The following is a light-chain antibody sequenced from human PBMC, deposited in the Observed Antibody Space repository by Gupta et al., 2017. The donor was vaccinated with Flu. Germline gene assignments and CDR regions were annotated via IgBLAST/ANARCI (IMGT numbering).Light chain of an antibody. CDR2: DAS. Sequence: DIQMTQSPSSLSASVGDRVTITCQASQDISDYLNWYQQKPGKAPKLLIYDASTLETGVPSRLSGSRSGTDFTFTISSLKPEDIETDYCQQERSFGGGTKVEIK. CDR3: QQERS. V-gene: IGKV1-33*01. CDR1: QDISDY. J-gene: IGKJ4*01.